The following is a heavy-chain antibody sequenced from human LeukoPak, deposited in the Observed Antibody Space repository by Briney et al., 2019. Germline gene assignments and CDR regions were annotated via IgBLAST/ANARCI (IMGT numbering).Heavy chain of an antibody. CDR3: ARDPGIAASPYYYMDV. CDR2: ISYTGTYI. Sequence: GGSLRLSCPASAFSLNAYNMNWVRQAQGKGLEGVSSISYTGTYIYYADSVKGRFAISRDNAKNSLYLQMNSLRAEDTAVYYCARDPGIAASPYYYMDVWGKRTTVTVSS. J-gene: IGHJ6*03. CDR1: AFSLNAYN. D-gene: IGHD6-13*01. V-gene: IGHV3-21*01.